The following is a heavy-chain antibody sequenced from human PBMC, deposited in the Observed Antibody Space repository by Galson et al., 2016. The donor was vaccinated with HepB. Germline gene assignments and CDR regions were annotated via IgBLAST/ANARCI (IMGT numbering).Heavy chain of an antibody. CDR1: GYTFTSYY. D-gene: IGHD2-15*01. CDR3: ARNRGGGNAFDI. Sequence: SVKVSCKASGYTFTSYYMEWVRQAPGQGLEWMGIINPSGGSTTYTQKLQGRITMTRDTSTSTVYMELKSLTSMDTAIYYCARNRGGGNAFDIWGQGTMVTVSS. CDR2: INPSGGST. J-gene: IGHJ3*02. V-gene: IGHV1-46*04.